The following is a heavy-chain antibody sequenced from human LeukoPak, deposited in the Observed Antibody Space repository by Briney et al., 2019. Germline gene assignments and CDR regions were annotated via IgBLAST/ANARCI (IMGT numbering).Heavy chain of an antibody. J-gene: IGHJ3*02. D-gene: IGHD2-2*03. CDR1: GFTFSNYG. CDR3: AKGGYFSFDM. CDR2: ISGSNGIT. Sequence: GGSLRLSCAASGFTFSNYGMHWVRQTPGKGLEWVSGISGSNGITYYADPVKGRFTISRDNSKNTLYLQMHNLRAEDTAIYLCAKGGYFSFDMWGQGTKVTVSS. V-gene: IGHV3-23*01.